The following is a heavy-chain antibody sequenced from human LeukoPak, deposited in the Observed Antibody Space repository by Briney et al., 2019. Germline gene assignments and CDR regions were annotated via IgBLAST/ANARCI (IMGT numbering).Heavy chain of an antibody. CDR1: GGSISGSY. CDR3: ARHEYSGSYYGLSWFDP. V-gene: IGHV4-59*08. Sequence: SETLSLTCTVSGGSISGSYWSWIRQPPGKRLEWIAYMYNSWSTNYNPSLKSRVTISIDTSKNQFSLKLSSLTAADTAVYYCARHEYSGSYYGLSWFDPWGQGTLVTVSS. CDR2: MYNSWST. J-gene: IGHJ5*02. D-gene: IGHD1-26*01.